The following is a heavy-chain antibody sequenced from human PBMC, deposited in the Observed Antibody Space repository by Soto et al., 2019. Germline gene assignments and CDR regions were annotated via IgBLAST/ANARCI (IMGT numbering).Heavy chain of an antibody. CDR3: ARGGATIFGVIDF. V-gene: IGHV1-46*01. CDR2: FLASGGNT. Sequence: SVKVSCKASGYSFFSYYIHWVRQAPGQGLEWMGRFLASGGNTDYAQRFRGRVSMTRDTSSTNTVSLELTSLTSDDTAVYYCARGGATIFGVIDFWGQGTRVTVSS. D-gene: IGHD3-3*02. CDR1: GYSFFSYY. J-gene: IGHJ4*02.